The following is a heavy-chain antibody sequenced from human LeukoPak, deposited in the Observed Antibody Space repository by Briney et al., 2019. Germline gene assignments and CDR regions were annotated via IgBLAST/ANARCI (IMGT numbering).Heavy chain of an antibody. CDR1: GFTFSSYG. D-gene: IGHD4-17*01. CDR2: IRYDGSNK. J-gene: IGHJ4*02. Sequence: PGGSLRLSCAASGFTFSSYGMHWVRQAPGKGLEWVAFIRYDGSNKYYADSVKGRFTISRDNSKNTLYLQMNSLRAEDTAVYYCAKGSPTWTTQYYFDYWGQGTLVTVSS. V-gene: IGHV3-30*02. CDR3: AKGSPTWTTQYYFDY.